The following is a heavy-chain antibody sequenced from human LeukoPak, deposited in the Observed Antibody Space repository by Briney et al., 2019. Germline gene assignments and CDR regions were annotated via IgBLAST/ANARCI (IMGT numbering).Heavy chain of an antibody. Sequence: GGSLRLSCAASGFTFSNYLMHWVRQTPGKGLVWISRISTDGSFTNYADSVKGRFSISRDNSKNTLYLQMNSLRAENTAVYYCAKDRGSGWYFDYWGQGTLVTVSS. V-gene: IGHV3-74*01. CDR1: GFTFSNYL. J-gene: IGHJ4*02. CDR2: ISTDGSFT. CDR3: AKDRGSGWYFDY. D-gene: IGHD6-19*01.